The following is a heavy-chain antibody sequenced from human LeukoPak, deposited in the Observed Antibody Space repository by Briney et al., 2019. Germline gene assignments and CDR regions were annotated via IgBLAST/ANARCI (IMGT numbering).Heavy chain of an antibody. J-gene: IGHJ3*02. V-gene: IGHV3-48*03. CDR2: ISSSGRGGSVI. Sequence: GGSLRLSCAASGFTFSRYEMNWVRQAPGKGLEWVSYISSSGRGGSVIYYADSVKGRFTISRDNAKNSLYPQLNSLRAEDTAVYYCARDYRRMWGAFDIWGQGTMVTVSS. D-gene: IGHD3-16*02. CDR3: ARDYRRMWGAFDI. CDR1: GFTFSRYE.